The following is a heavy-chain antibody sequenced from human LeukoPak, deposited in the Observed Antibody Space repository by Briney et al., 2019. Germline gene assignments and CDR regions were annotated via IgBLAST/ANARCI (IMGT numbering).Heavy chain of an antibody. CDR1: GGSFSGYY. CDR2: IYYSGST. Sequence: SETLSLTCAVYGGSFSGYYWSWIRQHPGKGLEWIGYIYYSGSTYYNPSLKSRVTISVDTSKNQFSLKLSSVTAADTAVYYCAMQRGGDYVDYWGQGTLVTVSS. V-gene: IGHV4-31*11. J-gene: IGHJ4*02. D-gene: IGHD3-16*01. CDR3: AMQRGGDYVDY.